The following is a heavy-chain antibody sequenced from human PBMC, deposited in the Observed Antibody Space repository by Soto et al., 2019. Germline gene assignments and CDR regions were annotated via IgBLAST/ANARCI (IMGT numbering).Heavy chain of an antibody. J-gene: IGHJ4*02. CDR3: ARDRSIAVAGIGDENPHYDY. CDR2: INPNSGGT. V-gene: IGHV1-2*04. D-gene: IGHD6-19*01. CDR1: GYTFTGYY. Sequence: ASVKVSCKXSGYTFTGYYMHWVRQAPGQGLEWMGWINPNSGGTNYAQKFQGWVTMTRDTSISTAYMELSRLRSDDTAVYYCARDRSIAVAGIGDENPHYDYWGQGTQVTVS.